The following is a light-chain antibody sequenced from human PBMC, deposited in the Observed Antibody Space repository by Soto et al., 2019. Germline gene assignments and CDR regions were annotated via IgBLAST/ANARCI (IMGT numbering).Light chain of an antibody. CDR3: QQYGSSLYT. CDR1: HSVSSSY. CDR2: GAS. J-gene: IGKJ2*01. V-gene: IGKV3-20*01. Sequence: EIVLTQSPGTLSLSPGEIATLSCRSSHSVSSSYLAWYQQKPGQAPRLLIYGASSRATGIPDRFSGSGSGTDFTLTISRLEPEDFAVYYCQQYGSSLYTFGQGTKLEIK.